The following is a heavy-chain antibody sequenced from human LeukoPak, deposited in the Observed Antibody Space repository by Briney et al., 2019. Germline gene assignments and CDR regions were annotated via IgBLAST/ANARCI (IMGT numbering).Heavy chain of an antibody. CDR2: IYTSGST. V-gene: IGHV4-61*02. D-gene: IGHD3-22*01. J-gene: IGHJ4*02. CDR3: ARGNSYYYDCSGYPDY. CDR1: GASISSGSYY. Sequence: DPSQTLSLTCTVSGASISSGSYYWSWIRQPAGKGLEWIGRIYTSGSTNYNPSLKSRVTISVDTSKNQFSLKLRSVTAADTAVYYCARGNSYYYDCSGYPDYWGQGTPVTVSS.